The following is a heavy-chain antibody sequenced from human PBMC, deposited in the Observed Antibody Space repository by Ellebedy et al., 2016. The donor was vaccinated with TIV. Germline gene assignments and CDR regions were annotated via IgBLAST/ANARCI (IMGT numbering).Heavy chain of an antibody. Sequence: GGSLRLXXAASGFTFSSYAMSWVRQAPGKGLEWVSAISGSGGSTYYADSVKGRFTISRDNSKNTLYLQMNSLRAEDTAVYYCAKGLMVRGVTPIDYWGQGTLVTVSS. J-gene: IGHJ4*02. CDR2: ISGSGGST. CDR3: AKGLMVRGVTPIDY. V-gene: IGHV3-23*01. CDR1: GFTFSSYA. D-gene: IGHD3-10*01.